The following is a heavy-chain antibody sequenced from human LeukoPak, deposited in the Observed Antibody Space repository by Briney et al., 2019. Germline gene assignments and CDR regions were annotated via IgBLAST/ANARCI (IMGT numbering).Heavy chain of an antibody. Sequence: SETLSLTCTVSGGSISSSIYYWGWIRQPPGKGLEWIGSIYYSGSTYYNPSLKSRVTISVDTSKNQFSLKLSSVTAADTAVYYCARSPNSGYDPVEYWGQGTLVIVSS. D-gene: IGHD5-12*01. CDR2: IYYSGST. CDR3: ARSPNSGYDPVEY. V-gene: IGHV4-39*01. J-gene: IGHJ4*02. CDR1: GGSISSSIYY.